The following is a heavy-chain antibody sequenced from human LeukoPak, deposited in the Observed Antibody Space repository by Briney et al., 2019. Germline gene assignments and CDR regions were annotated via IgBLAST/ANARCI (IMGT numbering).Heavy chain of an antibody. D-gene: IGHD4-23*01. Sequence: PSETLSLTCTVSGGSLSSYYWSWIRQPPGKGLEWIGYIYYSGSTNYNPSLKSRVTISVDTSKNQFSLKLSSVTAADTAVYYCARGGLVTPAYFDYWGQGTLVTVSS. CDR1: GGSLSSYY. CDR3: ARGGLVTPAYFDY. CDR2: IYYSGST. J-gene: IGHJ4*02. V-gene: IGHV4-59*01.